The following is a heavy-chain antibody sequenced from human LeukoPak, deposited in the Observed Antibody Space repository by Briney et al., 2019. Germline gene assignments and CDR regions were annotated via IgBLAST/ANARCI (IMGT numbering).Heavy chain of an antibody. D-gene: IGHD3-22*01. CDR1: GYTFTGYY. J-gene: IGHJ4*02. Sequence: ASVKVSCKASGYTFTGYYMHWVRQAPGQGLEWMGWINANSGGTNYAQKFQGRVTMTRDTSISTAYMELSRLRSDDTAVYYCARGTYYDSSAYSGVRLFDYWGQGTLVTVSS. V-gene: IGHV1-2*02. CDR3: ARGTYYDSSAYSGVRLFDY. CDR2: INANSGGT.